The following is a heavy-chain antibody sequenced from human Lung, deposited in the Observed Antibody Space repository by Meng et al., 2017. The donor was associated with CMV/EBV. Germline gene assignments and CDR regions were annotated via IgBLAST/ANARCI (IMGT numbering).Heavy chain of an antibody. CDR3: AREMNVYYDFWSGYYPRLDYYYYGMDV. V-gene: IGHV1-2*02. CDR2: INPNSGGT. J-gene: IGHJ6*02. D-gene: IGHD3-3*01. CDR1: GYTFTGYY. Sequence: ASXXVSXKASGYTFTGYYMHWVRQAPGQGLEWMGWINPNSGGTNYAQKFQGRVTMTRDTSISTAYMELSRLRSDDTAVYYCAREMNVYYDFWSGYYPRLDYYYYGMDVXGQGTTVTVSS.